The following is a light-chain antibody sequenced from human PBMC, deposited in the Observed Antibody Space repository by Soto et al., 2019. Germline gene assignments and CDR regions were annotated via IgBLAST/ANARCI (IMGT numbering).Light chain of an antibody. J-gene: IGLJ3*02. CDR3: MCYAGGNNWV. V-gene: IGLV2-8*01. Sequence: QSALTQPPSASGSLGQSVTISCTGTSSDVGTHGYVSWYQQHAGKAPKLMIYDVTKRPSGVPDRFSGSKSANTASLTVSGLQAEDEADYYCMCYAGGNNWVFGGGTKVTVL. CDR2: DVT. CDR1: SSDVGTHGY.